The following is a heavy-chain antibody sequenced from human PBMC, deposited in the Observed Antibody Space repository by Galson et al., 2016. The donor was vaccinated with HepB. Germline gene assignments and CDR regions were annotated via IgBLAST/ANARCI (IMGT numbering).Heavy chain of an antibody. CDR1: GFTLRSNV. CDR3: AKDLLGGTFIPYFFDY. CDR2: ISGSGGST. V-gene: IGHV3-23*01. J-gene: IGHJ4*02. Sequence: SLRLSCAASGFTLRSNVINWVRQAPGKGLEWVSGISGSGGSTYYADSVRGRFTISRDNSKNTLYLQMNSLRAEDTAVYYCAKDLLGGTFIPYFFDYWGQGTLVTVSS. D-gene: IGHD1-26*01.